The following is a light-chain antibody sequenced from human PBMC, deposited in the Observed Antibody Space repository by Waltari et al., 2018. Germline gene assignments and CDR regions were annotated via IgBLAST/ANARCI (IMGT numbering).Light chain of an antibody. V-gene: IGLV3-1*01. CDR3: QAWDSTTRV. J-gene: IGLJ3*02. Sequence: SYELTQPPSVSVSPGQTARITCSGAKLGAKHACWYQQKPGQSPVLVTYQDNKRPSGIPERFSGSNSGNTATLTISGTQALDEADYYCQAWDSTTRVFGGGTKLTVI. CDR2: QDN. CDR1: KLGAKH.